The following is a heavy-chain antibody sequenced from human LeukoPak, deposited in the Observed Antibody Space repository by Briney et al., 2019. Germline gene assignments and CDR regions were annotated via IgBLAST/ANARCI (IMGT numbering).Heavy chain of an antibody. CDR1: GFTFSSYA. Sequence: PGGSLRLSCAASGFTFSSYAMSWVRQAPGKGLEWVSAISGSGGSTYYADSVKGRFTISRDNFKNTLYLQMNSLRAEDTAVYYCAKDQEQWLVPTCFDYWGQGTLVTVSS. V-gene: IGHV3-23*01. J-gene: IGHJ4*02. CDR3: AKDQEQWLVPTCFDY. D-gene: IGHD6-19*01. CDR2: ISGSGGST.